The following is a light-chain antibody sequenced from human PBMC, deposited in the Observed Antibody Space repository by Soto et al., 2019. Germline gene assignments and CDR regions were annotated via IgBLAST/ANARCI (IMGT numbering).Light chain of an antibody. J-gene: IGKJ4*01. CDR2: WAS. CDR3: QQYYTTPLT. CDR1: QSVLYSSNHQNY. Sequence: DILMTQSPDSLSVSLGEIATINCKSSQSVLYSSNHQNYLAWYQQKPGQPPQLLIYWASTRESGVPDRFSGSGSGTDFTLTISSLQAEDVAVYYCQQYYTTPLTFGGGTKVDIK. V-gene: IGKV4-1*01.